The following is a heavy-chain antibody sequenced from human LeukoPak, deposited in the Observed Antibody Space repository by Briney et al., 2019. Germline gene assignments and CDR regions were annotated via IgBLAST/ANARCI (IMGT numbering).Heavy chain of an antibody. D-gene: IGHD1-14*01. J-gene: IGHJ4*02. V-gene: IGHV4-30-4*01. Sequence: SQTLSLTCTVSGGSISSGDYYWSWIRQPPGKGLEWIGYIYHSGSTYYTPSLKSRLSMSLDTSKNQFSLNLSSVTAADTAVYYCARRVVTGSFDYWGQGTLVTVSS. CDR2: IYHSGST. CDR1: GGSISSGDYY. CDR3: ARRVVTGSFDY.